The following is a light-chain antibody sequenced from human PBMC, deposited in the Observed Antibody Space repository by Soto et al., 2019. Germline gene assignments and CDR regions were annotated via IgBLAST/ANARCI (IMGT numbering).Light chain of an antibody. Sequence: IMMTQSPATLSVSPGERATLSCRASQSVSNNLAWYQQKPGQAPRLLIYDASTRATGIPARFSGSGSGTEFTLTISGLQSEAFADYYCQQYNNWPPWTFGQGTKVEIK. CDR2: DAS. V-gene: IGKV3-15*01. CDR3: QQYNNWPPWT. J-gene: IGKJ1*01. CDR1: QSVSNN.